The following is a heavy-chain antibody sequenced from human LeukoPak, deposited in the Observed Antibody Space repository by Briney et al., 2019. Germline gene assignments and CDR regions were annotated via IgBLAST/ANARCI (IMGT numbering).Heavy chain of an antibody. D-gene: IGHD6-13*01. J-gene: IGHJ4*02. V-gene: IGHV1-2*02. Sequence: ASVKVSCKASGYTFTGCYMHWVRQAPGQGLEWIGWINPNSGGTNYAQKFQGRVTMTRDTSISTAYMELSRLRSDDTAVYYCARGASIAAAGQGYFDYWGQGTLVTVSS. CDR1: GYTFTGCY. CDR3: ARGASIAAAGQGYFDY. CDR2: INPNSGGT.